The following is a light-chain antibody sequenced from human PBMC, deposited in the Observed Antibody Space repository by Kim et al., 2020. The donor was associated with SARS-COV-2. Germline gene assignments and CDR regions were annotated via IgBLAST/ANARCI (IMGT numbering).Light chain of an antibody. CDR1: SLRSYY. CDR2: GKN. Sequence: SSELPQDPAVSVALGQTVRITCQGDSLRSYYASWYQQKPGQAPVLVIYGKNNRPSGIPDRFSGSSSGNTASLTITGAQAEDEGDYYCNSRDSSFYVFGTG. CDR3: NSRDSSFYV. J-gene: IGLJ1*01. V-gene: IGLV3-19*01.